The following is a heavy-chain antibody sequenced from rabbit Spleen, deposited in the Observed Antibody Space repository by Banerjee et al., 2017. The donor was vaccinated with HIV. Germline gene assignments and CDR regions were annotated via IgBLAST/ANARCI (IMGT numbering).Heavy chain of an antibody. CDR3: ARSINNGDGHYNL. Sequence: QSLEESGGDLVKPEGSLTLTCAASGIDFSGTVYVCWVRQAPGKGLEWIACIWNGDGSTYYASWAKGRFTISKTSSTTVILRATSLTAADTATYFCARSINNGDGHYNLWGPGTLVTVS. J-gene: IGHJ4*01. V-gene: IGHV1S40*01. D-gene: IGHD2-1*01. CDR1: GIDFSGTVY. CDR2: IWNGDGST.